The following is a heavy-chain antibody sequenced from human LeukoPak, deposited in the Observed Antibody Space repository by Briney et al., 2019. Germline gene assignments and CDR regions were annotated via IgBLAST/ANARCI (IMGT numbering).Heavy chain of an antibody. CDR2: FSSSSSYI. CDR1: GFTFSRHS. CDR3: ARVAEDSSGWYGWDPYYFDY. D-gene: IGHD6-19*01. Sequence: PGGSLRLSCAASGFTFSRHSMNWVRQAPGKGLEWVSSFSSSSSYIYYADSVEGRFTVSRDNAKNSLYLQMNSLRAEDTAVYYCARVAEDSSGWYGWDPYYFDYWGQGTLVTVSS. J-gene: IGHJ4*02. V-gene: IGHV3-21*01.